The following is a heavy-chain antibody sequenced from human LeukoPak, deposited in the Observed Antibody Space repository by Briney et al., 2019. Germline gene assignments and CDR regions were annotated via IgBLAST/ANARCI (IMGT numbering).Heavy chain of an antibody. V-gene: IGHV3-21*01. CDR2: ISSSSSYI. J-gene: IGHJ4*02. CDR3: ALGDYGAPFDY. Sequence: GGSLRLSCAASGFTFSSYSMNWVRQAPGKGLEWVSSISSSSSYIYYADSVKGRFTISRDNAKNSLYPQMNSLRAEDTAVYYCALGDYGAPFDYWGQGTLVTVSS. D-gene: IGHD4-17*01. CDR1: GFTFSSYS.